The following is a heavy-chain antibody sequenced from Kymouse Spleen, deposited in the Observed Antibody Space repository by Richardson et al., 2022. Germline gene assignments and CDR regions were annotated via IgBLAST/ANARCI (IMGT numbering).Heavy chain of an antibody. J-gene: IGHJ4*02. CDR2: INHSGST. Sequence: QVQLQQWGAGLLKPSETLSLTCAVYGGSFSGYYWSWIRQPPGKGLEWIGEINHSGSTNYNPSLKSRVTISVDTSKNQFSLKLSSVTAADTAVYYCARAGVAAAALYFDYWGQGTLVTVSS. V-gene: IGHV4-34*01. CDR3: ARAGVAAAALYFDY. D-gene: IGHD6-13*01. CDR1: GGSFSGYY.